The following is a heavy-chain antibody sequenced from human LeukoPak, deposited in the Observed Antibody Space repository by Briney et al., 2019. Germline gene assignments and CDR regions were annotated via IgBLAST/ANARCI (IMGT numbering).Heavy chain of an antibody. CDR1: GYTFTDYY. CDR2: INPNSGGT. D-gene: IGHD2-15*01. Sequence: ASVKVSCKASGYTFTDYYMHWVRQAPGQGLEWMGWINPNSGGTKYAQKFQGRVIMTRDITSACMELSRLTSDDTAVYYCARSVAATPCNWFDPWGQGTLVTVSS. J-gene: IGHJ5*02. V-gene: IGHV1-2*02. CDR3: ARSVAATPCNWFDP.